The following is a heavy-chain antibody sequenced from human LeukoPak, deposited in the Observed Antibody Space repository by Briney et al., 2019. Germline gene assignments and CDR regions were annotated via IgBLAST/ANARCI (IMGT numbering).Heavy chain of an antibody. Sequence: GGSLRLSCAASGFTFSDHYMDWVRQAPGKGLEWVGRTRNKANGYTTEYAASVKGRFTISRDDSKNSLYLQMNGLKTEDTAVNYYARGSIAAAGTYYYYMDVWGEGTTVTISS. V-gene: IGHV3-72*01. J-gene: IGHJ6*03. CDR3: ARGSIAAAGTYYYYMDV. CDR2: TRNKANGYTT. D-gene: IGHD6-13*01. CDR1: GFTFSDHY.